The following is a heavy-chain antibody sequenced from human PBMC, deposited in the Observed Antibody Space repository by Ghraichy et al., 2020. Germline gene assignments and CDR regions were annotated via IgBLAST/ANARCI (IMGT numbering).Heavy chain of an antibody. D-gene: IGHD2-15*01. CDR3: AKESRCSGGSCYRWFDP. V-gene: IGHV3-23*01. CDR1: GFTFSSYA. J-gene: IGHJ5*02. Sequence: GGSLRLSCAASGFTFSSYAMSWVRQAPGKGLEWVSAISGSGGSTYYADSVKGRFTISRDNSKNTLYLQMNSLRAEDTAVYYCAKESRCSGGSCYRWFDPWGQGTLVTVSS. CDR2: ISGSGGST.